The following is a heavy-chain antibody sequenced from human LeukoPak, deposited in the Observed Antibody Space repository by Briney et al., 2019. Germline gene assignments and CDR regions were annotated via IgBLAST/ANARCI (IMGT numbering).Heavy chain of an antibody. CDR1: GGSISSYY. CDR3: VRGTVLDDAFDI. Sequence: PSETLSLTFTVSGGSISSYYWSWIRRPAGKGLEWIGRIYTSGSTNYNPSRKSRVTISVDTSKNQFSLKLSSVTAADTAVYYCVRGTVLDDAFDIWGQGTMVTVSS. CDR2: IYTSGST. D-gene: IGHD4-17*01. J-gene: IGHJ3*02. V-gene: IGHV4-4*07.